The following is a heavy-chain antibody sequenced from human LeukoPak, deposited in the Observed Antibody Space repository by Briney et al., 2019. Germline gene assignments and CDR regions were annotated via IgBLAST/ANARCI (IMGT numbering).Heavy chain of an antibody. CDR3: AKVVAEHHNDY. J-gene: IGHJ4*02. V-gene: IGHV3-23*01. CDR2: ISGSGGST. D-gene: IGHD2-2*01. Sequence: GGSLRLSCAASGFTVSSNYMSWVRQAPGKGLEWVSAISGSGGSTYYADSVKGRFTISRDNSKNTLYLQMNSLRAEDTAVYYCAKVVAEHHNDYWGQGTLVTVSS. CDR1: GFTVSSNY.